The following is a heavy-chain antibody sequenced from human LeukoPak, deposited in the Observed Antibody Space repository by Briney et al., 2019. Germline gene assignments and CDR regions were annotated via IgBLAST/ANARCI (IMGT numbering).Heavy chain of an antibody. V-gene: IGHV3-7*01. J-gene: IGHJ4*02. Sequence: GGSLRLSCAAFGFTFSNYWMSWVRQAPGKGMEWVANIKHGGSEKYYVDSVKGRFTISRDNAKNSLYLQMNSLRAEDTAVYYCASPIRGVDYWGQGTLVTVSS. CDR1: GFTFSNYW. CDR3: ASPIRGVDY. D-gene: IGHD3-10*01. CDR2: IKHGGSEK.